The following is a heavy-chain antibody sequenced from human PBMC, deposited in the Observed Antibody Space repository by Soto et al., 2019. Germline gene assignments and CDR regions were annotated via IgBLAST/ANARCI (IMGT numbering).Heavy chain of an antibody. CDR1: GFTFSSYA. D-gene: IGHD3-22*01. Sequence: LRLSCAASGFTFSSYAMSWVRQAPGKGLEWVSAISGSGGSTYYADSVKGRFTISRDNSKNTLYLQMNSLRAEDMAVYYCAKYYYDSSGSLFDYWGQGTLVTVSS. V-gene: IGHV3-23*01. CDR2: ISGSGGST. CDR3: AKYYYDSSGSLFDY. J-gene: IGHJ4*02.